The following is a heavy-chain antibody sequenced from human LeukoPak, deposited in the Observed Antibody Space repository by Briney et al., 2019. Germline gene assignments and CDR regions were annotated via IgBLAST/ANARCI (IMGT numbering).Heavy chain of an antibody. V-gene: IGHV3-74*01. J-gene: IGHJ6*03. CDR1: GFTFSSYG. Sequence: GGSLRLSCAASGFTFSSYGMHWVRQAPGKGLVWVSRINSDGSSTSYADSVKGRFTISRDNAKNTLYLQMNSLRAEDTAVYYCARAYSVYFYYYYMDVWGKGTTVTVSS. CDR2: INSDGSST. CDR3: ARAYSVYFYYYYMDV. D-gene: IGHD2-15*01.